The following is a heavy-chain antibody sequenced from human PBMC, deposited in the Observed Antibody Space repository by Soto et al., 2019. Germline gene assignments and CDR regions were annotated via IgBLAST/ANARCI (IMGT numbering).Heavy chain of an antibody. CDR1: GGTFRTYV. Sequence: ASVKVSCKASGGTFRTYVITWVRQAPGQGLEWMGGIVPLFGTTNYAQKFQGRVTITADKSTNTAYMELYSLRSEDTAVYYCARDHVSMITEEGRSGWFDPWGQGTLVTVSS. J-gene: IGHJ5*02. D-gene: IGHD3-22*01. CDR2: IVPLFGTT. CDR3: ARDHVSMITEEGRSGWFDP. V-gene: IGHV1-69*06.